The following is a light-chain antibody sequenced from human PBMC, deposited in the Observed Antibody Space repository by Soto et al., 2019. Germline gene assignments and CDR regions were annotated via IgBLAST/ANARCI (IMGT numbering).Light chain of an antibody. V-gene: IGLV1-44*01. CDR1: SSNIGSNT. J-gene: IGLJ1*01. CDR3: ATWDDSRNGYV. Sequence: QSVLTQPPSASGTPGQIVAISCPGSSSNIGSNTVTWYQQLPGTAPKLLIYSTSQRSSGVPGRFSGSKSGASASLSISGLQSEDEADYYCATWDDSRNGYVFGPGTKVTVL. CDR2: STS.